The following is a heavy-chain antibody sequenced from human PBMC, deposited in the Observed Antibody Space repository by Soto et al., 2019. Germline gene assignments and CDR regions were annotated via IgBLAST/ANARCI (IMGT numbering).Heavy chain of an antibody. D-gene: IGHD2-15*01. V-gene: IGHV4-30-4*01. CDR3: ARDLAYCASGSCYAKWGS. CDR2: MYYSGT. Sequence: QVQLQESGPGLVKPSQTLSLTCTVSGDSISSFDYFWSWIRQPPGKGLEWIGYMYYSGTYYNPSLKSRFTRSGDTSKIQFSLKLSSVTAANTAVYYCARDLAYCASGSCYAKWGSWGQEPWSPSPQ. J-gene: IGHJ5*01. CDR1: GDSISSFDYF.